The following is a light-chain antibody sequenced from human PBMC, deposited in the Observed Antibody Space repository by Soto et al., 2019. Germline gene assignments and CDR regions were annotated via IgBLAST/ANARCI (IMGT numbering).Light chain of an antibody. Sequence: AIRMTQSQSSFSASTGDRVTITCLASQGISSYLAWYQQKPGKAPKLLIYAASTLQSGVPSRFSGSGSGTDFTLTISCLQSEDFATYYCQQYFSYPPWTFGQGTKVDI. V-gene: IGKV1-8*01. CDR1: QGISSY. CDR2: AAS. CDR3: QQYFSYPPWT. J-gene: IGKJ1*01.